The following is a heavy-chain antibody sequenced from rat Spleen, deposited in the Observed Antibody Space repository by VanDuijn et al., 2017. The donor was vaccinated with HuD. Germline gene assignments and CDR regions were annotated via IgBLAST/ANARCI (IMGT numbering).Heavy chain of an antibody. CDR2: INYSGST. CDR1: GYSITSNY. Sequence: EVQLQESGPGLVKPSQSLSLTCSVTGYSITSNYWGWIRKFPGNKMEWIGHINYSGSTSYNPSLKSRISITRDTSKNQFFLQLNSVTTEDTATYYCARSDYDGTYYYGWFAYWGQGTLVTVSS. J-gene: IGHJ3*01. V-gene: IGHV3-1*01. D-gene: IGHD1-12*02. CDR3: ARSDYDGTYYYGWFAY.